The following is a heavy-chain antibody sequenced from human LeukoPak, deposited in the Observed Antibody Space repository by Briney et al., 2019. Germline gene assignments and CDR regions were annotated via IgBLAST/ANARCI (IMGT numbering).Heavy chain of an antibody. D-gene: IGHD2-2*01. CDR1: GFTFSSYS. CDR2: IRSSSSTK. J-gene: IGHJ6*04. V-gene: IGHV3-48*01. CDR3: AREDTFSTFPDV. Sequence: PGGSLRLSCAASGFTFSSYSMNWVRQAPGKGLEWVSYIRSSSSTKYYAGSVKGRFTISRDNAKNSLYLQMNSLGAEDTGVYYCAREDTFSTFPDVWDKGTTVTVSS.